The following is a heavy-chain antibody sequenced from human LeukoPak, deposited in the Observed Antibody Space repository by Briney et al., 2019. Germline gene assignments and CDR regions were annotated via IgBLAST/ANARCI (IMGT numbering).Heavy chain of an antibody. CDR3: ARELNYYDSSGYYHMSLYY. V-gene: IGHV1-8*01. CDR2: MNPNSGNT. J-gene: IGHJ4*02. CDR1: GYTFTSYD. D-gene: IGHD3-22*01. Sequence: GASVKVSCKASGYTFTSYDINWVRQATGQGLEWMGWMNPNSGNTGYAQKFQGRVTMTRNTSISTAYMELSSLRSEDTAVYYCARELNYYDSSGYYHMSLYYWGQGTLVTVSS.